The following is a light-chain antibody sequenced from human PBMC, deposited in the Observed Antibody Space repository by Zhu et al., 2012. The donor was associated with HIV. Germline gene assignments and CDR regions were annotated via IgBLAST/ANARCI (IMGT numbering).Light chain of an antibody. CDR2: AAS. Sequence: DIRLTQSPSFLSVSVGDRVTITCRASQDITNYLAWYQQKPGKAPKLLIYAASTLQIGVPSRFRASGSGAEFTLTITSLQPEDFAIYYCQQLXSFPLTFGGGTKVEIK. V-gene: IGKV1-9*01. J-gene: IGKJ4*01. CDR3: QQLXSFPLT. CDR1: QDITNY.